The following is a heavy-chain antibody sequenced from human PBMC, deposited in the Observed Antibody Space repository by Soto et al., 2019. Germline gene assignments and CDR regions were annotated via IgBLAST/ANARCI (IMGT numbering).Heavy chain of an antibody. D-gene: IGHD5-12*01. CDR1: GFTFSSYA. CDR2: ISYDGSNK. CDR3: ARHPPTIVAPGLVDY. J-gene: IGHJ4*02. Sequence: PGGSLRLSCAASGFTFSSYAMHWVRQAPGKGLEWVAVISYDGSNKYYADSVKGRFTISRYNSKNTLYLQMNSLRAEDTAVYYCARHPPTIVAPGLVDYWGQGTLVTVSS. V-gene: IGHV3-30-3*01.